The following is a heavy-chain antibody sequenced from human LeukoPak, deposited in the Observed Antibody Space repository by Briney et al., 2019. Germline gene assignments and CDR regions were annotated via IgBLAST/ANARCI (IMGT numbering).Heavy chain of an antibody. J-gene: IGHJ4*02. D-gene: IGHD1-26*01. CDR2: INHSGST. CDR1: GGSFSGYY. CDR3: ARGPYNGRGGDFDY. V-gene: IGHV4-34*01. Sequence: PSETLSLTCAVYGGSFSGYYWSWIRQPPGKGLEWIGEINHSGSTNYNPSLKSRVTISVDTSKNQFSLKLSSVTAADTAVYYCARGPYNGRGGDFDYWGQGTLVTVSS.